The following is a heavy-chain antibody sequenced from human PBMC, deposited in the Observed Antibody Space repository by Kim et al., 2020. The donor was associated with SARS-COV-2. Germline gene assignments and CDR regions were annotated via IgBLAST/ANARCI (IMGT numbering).Heavy chain of an antibody. V-gene: IGHV4-34*01. CDR2: INHSGST. CDR1: GGSFSDYY. D-gene: IGHD3-22*01. CDR3: ARGVRTFSMILVVITAQTYYLEP. J-gene: IGHJ5*02. Sequence: SETLSLTCAVYGGSFSDYYWTWIRQPPGKGLEWIGEINHSGSTNYNPSLKSRVTISVDTSKNQFSLNLRSVTAADTAVYYCARGVRTFSMILVVITAQTYYLEPWRQGTLVTGSS.